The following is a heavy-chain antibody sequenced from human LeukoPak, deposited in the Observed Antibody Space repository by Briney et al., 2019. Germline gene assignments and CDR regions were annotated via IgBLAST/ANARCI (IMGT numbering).Heavy chain of an antibody. D-gene: IGHD6-13*01. Sequence: PGGSLRLSCAASGFIFSDYYMDWVRQAPGKGLEWVGRIRNKANSYTTQYAASVIGRFTISRDDSKSSLYLQMNSLKTEDTSVYYCTRVYSSDWSGSYFDYWGQGTPVTVSS. J-gene: IGHJ4*02. CDR1: GFIFSDYY. V-gene: IGHV3-72*01. CDR2: IRNKANSYTT. CDR3: TRVYSSDWSGSYFDY.